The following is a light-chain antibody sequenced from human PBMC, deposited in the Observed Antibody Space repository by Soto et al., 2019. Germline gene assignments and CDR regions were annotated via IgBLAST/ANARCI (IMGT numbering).Light chain of an antibody. CDR2: GAS. CDR1: QSVNTNY. CDR3: QEYGSSLRT. J-gene: IGKJ1*01. V-gene: IGKV3-20*01. Sequence: EIVLTQSPGTLSLSPGERATLSCRASQSVNTNYLAWYQQKPGQAPRLLICGASSRATGIPDRFSGSGSGTDFTLTISRLEPEDFAVYYCQEYGSSLRTFGQGTKVEIK.